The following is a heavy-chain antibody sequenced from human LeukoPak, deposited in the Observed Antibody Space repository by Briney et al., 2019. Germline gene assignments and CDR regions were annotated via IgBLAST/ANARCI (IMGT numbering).Heavy chain of an antibody. J-gene: IGHJ4*02. CDR3: ARHLKYYDSSGYN. D-gene: IGHD3-22*01. Sequence: GASVKVSCKASGYTFTSYGISWVRQAPGQGLEWMGWISAYNGNTNYAQKLQGRVNMTTDTSTSTAYTELRSLRSDDTAVYYCARHLKYYDSSGYNWGQGTLVTVSS. V-gene: IGHV1-18*01. CDR2: ISAYNGNT. CDR1: GYTFTSYG.